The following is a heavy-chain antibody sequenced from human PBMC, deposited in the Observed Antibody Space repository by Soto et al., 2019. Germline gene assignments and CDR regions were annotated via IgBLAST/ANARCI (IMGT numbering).Heavy chain of an antibody. CDR1: GGSISSGGSY. D-gene: IGHD3-9*01. CDR2: IYYSGST. J-gene: IGHJ6*02. CDR3: ARFARFTGYYYYCGMDV. V-gene: IGHV4-31*03. Sequence: QVQLQESGPGLVKPSQTLSLNCTVSGGSISSGGSYWSWIRQHPGKGLEWIGYIYYSGSTYYNTSLKSRVTISVDTSKNQFSLSLSSVTAADTAVYYCARFARFTGYYYYCGMDVWGHGTTVTVSS.